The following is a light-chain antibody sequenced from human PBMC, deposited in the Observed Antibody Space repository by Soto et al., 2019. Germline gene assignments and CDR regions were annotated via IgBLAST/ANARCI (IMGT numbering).Light chain of an antibody. CDR2: DTN. CDR1: SSNFGAAYD. Sequence: QSVLTQPPSVSGSPGQRVTISCTGTSSNFGAAYDVHWYQQLPGTAPKLLIYDTNFRPSGVPDRFSGSKTGTSASLAISGLQAEDEADYYGQAYNNSLSGAVFGGGTKVTVL. V-gene: IGLV1-40*01. J-gene: IGLJ3*02. CDR3: QAYNNSLSGAV.